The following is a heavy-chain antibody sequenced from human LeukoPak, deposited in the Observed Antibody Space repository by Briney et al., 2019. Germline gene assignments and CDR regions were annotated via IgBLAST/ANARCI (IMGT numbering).Heavy chain of an antibody. V-gene: IGHV3-23*01. CDR2: ISGGGATS. CDR3: AKDGSSGIAATADDFDI. CDR1: GFTFNTYA. Sequence: GGSLRLSCAASGFTFNTYAMSWVRQAPGKGLEWVSAISGGGATSYYADSVEGRFTISRDNSKNTLYLQMNSLRAEDTAIYYCAKDGSSGIAATADDFDIWGQGTMVTVSS. D-gene: IGHD6-13*01. J-gene: IGHJ3*02.